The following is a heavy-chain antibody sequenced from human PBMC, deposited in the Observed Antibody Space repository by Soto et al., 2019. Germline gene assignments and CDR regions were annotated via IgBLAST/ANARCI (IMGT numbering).Heavy chain of an antibody. CDR3: ARGECSSSGYRESHFDS. D-gene: IGHD6-13*01. V-gene: IGHV4-31*03. CDR1: GGSLSSGGYY. CDR2: IFYSGST. Sequence: PSETLSLTCTVSGGSLSSGGYYWSWIRHHPGKGLEWIGYIFYSGSTLDSPSLKSRVTISVDTARNQFSLNLRSVTAADTAVYYCARGECSSSGYRESHFDSWGQGALVTVSS. J-gene: IGHJ4*02.